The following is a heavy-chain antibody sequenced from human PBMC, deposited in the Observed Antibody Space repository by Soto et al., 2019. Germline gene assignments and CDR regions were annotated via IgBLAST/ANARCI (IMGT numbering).Heavy chain of an antibody. D-gene: IGHD3-16*01. CDR1: RFALSGSA. J-gene: IGHJ4*02. CDR3: TRLWWGSVGPLLDY. CDR2: IRSKSNNYAT. V-gene: IGHV3-73*01. Sequence: PGGSLRLSYAACRFALSGSAVYWVRQASGKGLEWVGRIRSKSNNYATAYGASVKGRFSISRDDLKNTAYLQMDSLKTEDTAVYYCTRLWWGSVGPLLDYWGQGTLVTVSS.